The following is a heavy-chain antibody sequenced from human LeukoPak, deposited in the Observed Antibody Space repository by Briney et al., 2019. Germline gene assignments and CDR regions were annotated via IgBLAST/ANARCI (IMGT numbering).Heavy chain of an antibody. J-gene: IGHJ5*01. CDR2: IKGDGSHT. CDR3: VRDWDHFDFDS. CDR1: GFTFSNYW. V-gene: IGHV3-74*01. Sequence: GGSLRFSCAASGFTFSNYWMHWVRQAPGKGLVWVSRIKGDGSHTIYADSVKGRFTISRDNAKNTLYLQMKSLRAEDTAVYYCVRDWDHFDFDSWGLGTLVTVSS. D-gene: IGHD3-9*01.